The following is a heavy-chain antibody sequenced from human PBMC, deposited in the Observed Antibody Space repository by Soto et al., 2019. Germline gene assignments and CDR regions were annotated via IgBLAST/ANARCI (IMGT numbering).Heavy chain of an antibody. CDR1: SGTIRSYY. D-gene: IGHD2-2*01. Sequence: PSETLSLTCTVSSGTIRSYYWNWIRQPPGKGLEWIGHIYYNGSTNYNPSLKSRVTISVDTSNNQFSLRLSSLKAADTAVYYCARARKFQLLSPDYWAQGTRVT. V-gene: IGHV4-59*01. J-gene: IGHJ4*02. CDR2: IYYNGST. CDR3: ARARKFQLLSPDY.